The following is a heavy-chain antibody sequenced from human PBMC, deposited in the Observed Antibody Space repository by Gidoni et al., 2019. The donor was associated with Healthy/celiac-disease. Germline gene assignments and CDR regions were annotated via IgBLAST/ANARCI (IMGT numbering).Heavy chain of an antibody. Sequence: EVQLLESGGGLVQPGGSLRLSCAASGFTFSSYAMSWVRQAPGKGLEWVSAISGSGGSTYYADSVKGRFTISRDNSKNTLYLQMNSLRAEDTAVYYCAKGEEGFLSGSYRNYYYYYGMDVWGQGTTVTVSS. D-gene: IGHD1-26*01. V-gene: IGHV3-23*01. J-gene: IGHJ6*02. CDR2: ISGSGGST. CDR3: AKGEEGFLSGSYRNYYYYYGMDV. CDR1: GFTFSSYA.